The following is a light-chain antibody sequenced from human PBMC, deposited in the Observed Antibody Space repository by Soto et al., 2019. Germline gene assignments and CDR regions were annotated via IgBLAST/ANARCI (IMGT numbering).Light chain of an antibody. J-gene: IGKJ1*01. CDR2: DTS. V-gene: IGKV3-20*01. CDR1: QSVGSTS. CDR3: QQCGVSPWT. Sequence: FVLTQSPVTLSLSPGEGATLSCRANQSVGSTSLAWYQQKPGQAPRLLIYDTSSRATGIPARFSGSGSGTDFTLTISRPEPEDFSVYYCQQCGVSPWTFGQGTKVEI.